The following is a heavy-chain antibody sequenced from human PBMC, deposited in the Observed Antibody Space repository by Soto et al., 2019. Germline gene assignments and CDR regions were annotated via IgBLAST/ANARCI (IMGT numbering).Heavy chain of an antibody. J-gene: IGHJ6*03. CDR3: ARGPVVRAAKNYYYYMDV. CDR1: GGSFSGYY. D-gene: IGHD2-2*01. V-gene: IGHV4-34*01. Sequence: QVQLQQWGAGLLKPSETLSLTCAVYGGSFSGYYWSWIRQPPGKGLEWIGEINHSGSTNYNPSLKSRVTISVDTSKNQFSLKLSSVTAADTAVYYCARGPVVRAAKNYYYYMDVWGKGTTVTVSS. CDR2: INHSGST.